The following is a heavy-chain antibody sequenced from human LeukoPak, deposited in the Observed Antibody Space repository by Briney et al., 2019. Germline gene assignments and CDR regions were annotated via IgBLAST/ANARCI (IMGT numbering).Heavy chain of an antibody. V-gene: IGHV3-48*01. CDR3: AKSGLNRFDY. D-gene: IGHD2-15*01. CDR2: ITGGSNRI. CDR1: GFDFNVYS. J-gene: IGHJ4*02. Sequence: GGSLRLSCAASGFDFNVYSMNWARQAPGKGLEWVSYITGGSNRIYYADSVKGRFTISRDDSKNTLYLQMNSLRAEDTAVYYCAKSGLNRFDYWGQGTLVTVSS.